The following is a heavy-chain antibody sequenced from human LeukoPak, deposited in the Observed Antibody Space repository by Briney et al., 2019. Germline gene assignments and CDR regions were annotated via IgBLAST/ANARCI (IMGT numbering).Heavy chain of an antibody. CDR2: IYDSGST. J-gene: IGHJ4*02. V-gene: IGHV4-39*07. CDR1: GGSISSSSYY. D-gene: IGHD1-1*01. Sequence: SETLSLTCTVSGGSISSSSYYWGWIRQPPGKGLEWIGSIYDSGSTYYNPSLKSRVTISVDTSKNQFSLKLSSVTAADTAVYYCARLKYRGLERPRDDYWGQGTLVTVSS. CDR3: ARLKYRGLERPRDDY.